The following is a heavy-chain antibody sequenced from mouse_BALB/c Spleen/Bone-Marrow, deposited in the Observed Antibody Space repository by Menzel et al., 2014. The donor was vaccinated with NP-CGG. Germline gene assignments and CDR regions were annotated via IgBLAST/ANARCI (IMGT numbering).Heavy chain of an antibody. CDR3: ARYDYAMDY. J-gene: IGHJ4*01. D-gene: IGHD2-3*01. Sequence: DLVKPGASVKLSCKASGYTFTNFWINWIKQRPGQGLEWIGRIAPGTGTTYYNEMFKGKATLTVDTSSSTAYIQLSSLSSEDSAVYFCARYDYAMDYWGPGTSVTVSS. CDR1: GYTFTNFW. CDR2: IAPGTGTT. V-gene: IGHV1S41*01.